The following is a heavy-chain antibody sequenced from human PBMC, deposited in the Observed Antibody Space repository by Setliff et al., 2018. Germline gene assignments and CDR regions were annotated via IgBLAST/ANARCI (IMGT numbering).Heavy chain of an antibody. CDR3: ARGSYYDSSGYSPDFFDY. D-gene: IGHD3-22*01. CDR2: IYYSGTT. J-gene: IGHJ4*02. Sequence: SETLSLTCAVYGESFSGYFWGWIRQPPGKGLEWIGSIYYSGTTYYNPTVRSRVTISVDTSKNQFSLKLSSVTAADTAVYYCARGSYYDSSGYSPDFFDYWGQGTLVTVSS. CDR1: GESFSGYF. V-gene: IGHV4-38-2*01.